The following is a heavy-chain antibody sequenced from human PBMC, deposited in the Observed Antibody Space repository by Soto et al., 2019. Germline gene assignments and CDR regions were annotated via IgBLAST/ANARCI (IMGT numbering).Heavy chain of an antibody. CDR2: IYYSGGT. Sequence: PSETLSLTCTVSGGSISSYYWSWIRQPPGKGLEWIGYIYYSGGTNYNTSLKSRVTISEDTSKNQFSLKLSSVTAADTAVYYCARVYGDYLDYWGQGTLVTVSS. D-gene: IGHD4-17*01. CDR3: ARVYGDYLDY. V-gene: IGHV4-59*01. CDR1: GGSISSYY. J-gene: IGHJ4*02.